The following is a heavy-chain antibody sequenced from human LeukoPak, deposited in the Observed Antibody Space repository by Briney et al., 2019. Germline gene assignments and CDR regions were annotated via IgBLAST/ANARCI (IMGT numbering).Heavy chain of an antibody. V-gene: IGHV3-49*03. CDR3: ARSGRGYEDAFDI. Sequence: GGSLRLSCTASGFTFGDYAMSWFRQAPGKGLKWVGFIRSKAYGGTTEYAASVKGRFTISRDDSKSTAYLQMNSLKTEDTAVYYCARSGRGYEDAFDIWGQGTMVTVSS. CDR1: GFTFGDYA. D-gene: IGHD5-12*01. J-gene: IGHJ3*02. CDR2: IRSKAYGGTT.